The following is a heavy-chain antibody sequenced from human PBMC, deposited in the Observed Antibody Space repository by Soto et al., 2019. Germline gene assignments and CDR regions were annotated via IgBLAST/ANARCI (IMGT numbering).Heavy chain of an antibody. CDR3: AKAARGGTDMIFDY. D-gene: IGHD5-18*01. CDR1: GGSFGGYY. J-gene: IGHJ4*02. V-gene: IGHV4-34*01. CDR2: INHSGST. Sequence: PSETLSLTCAVYGGSFGGYYWSWIRQPPGKGLEWIGEINHSGSTNYNPSLKSRVTISVDTSKNQFSLKLSSVTAADTAVYYCAKAARGGTDMIFDYWGQGTVVTAPQ.